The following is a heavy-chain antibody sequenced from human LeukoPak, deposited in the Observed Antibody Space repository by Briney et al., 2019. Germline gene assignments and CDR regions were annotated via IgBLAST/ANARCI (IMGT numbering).Heavy chain of an antibody. V-gene: IGHV4-59*01. CDR1: GGSISTYY. Sequence: PSETLSLTCTVSGGSISTYYWNWIRQPPGKGLEWIGYIYHSGSTNYNPSLQSRVTISVDTSKNQFSLNLNSVTAADTAVYYCARGRPLNLLRFLEWSRRWFDPWGQGTLVTVST. CDR2: IYHSGST. D-gene: IGHD3-3*01. J-gene: IGHJ5*02. CDR3: ARGRPLNLLRFLEWSRRWFDP.